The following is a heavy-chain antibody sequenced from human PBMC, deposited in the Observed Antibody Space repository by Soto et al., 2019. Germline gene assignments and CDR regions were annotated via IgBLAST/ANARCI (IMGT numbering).Heavy chain of an antibody. CDR1: GFTFSSYA. CDR2: ISYDGSNK. Sequence: PWGSLRLSCAASGFTFSSYAMHWVRQAPGKGLEWVAVISYDGSNKYYADSVKGRFTISRDNSKNTLYLQMNSLRAEDTAVYYCARDGGECSGGSCYTPPFDYSGQGTLVTVSS. D-gene: IGHD2-15*01. CDR3: ARDGGECSGGSCYTPPFDY. J-gene: IGHJ4*02. V-gene: IGHV3-30-3*01.